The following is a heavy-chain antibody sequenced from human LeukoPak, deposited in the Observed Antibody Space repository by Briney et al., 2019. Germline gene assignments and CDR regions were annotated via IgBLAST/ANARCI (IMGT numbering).Heavy chain of an antibody. V-gene: IGHV4-61*01. Sequence: SETLSLTCTVSGGSVSSGSYYWSWIRQPPGKGLEWIGYIYYSGSTNYNPSLKSRVTISVDTSKNQFSLKLSSVTAADTAVYYCARDRSGWRSDAFDIWGQGTMVTVSS. CDR3: ARDRSGWRSDAFDI. D-gene: IGHD6-19*01. CDR2: IYYSGST. CDR1: GGSVSSGSYY. J-gene: IGHJ3*02.